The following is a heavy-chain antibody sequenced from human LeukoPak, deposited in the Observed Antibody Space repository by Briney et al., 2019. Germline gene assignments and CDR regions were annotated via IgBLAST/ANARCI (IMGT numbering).Heavy chain of an antibody. CDR2: ITISGNSI. J-gene: IGHJ4*02. Sequence: GGSLRLSCAASGFAFSSYEMNWVRQAPGKGLEWVSYITISGNSIYYGDSVKGRFTISRENAKNSLYLQMNSLRAEDTAVYYCARAITLGGGFDNWGQGTLVTVSS. D-gene: IGHD3-16*01. V-gene: IGHV3-48*03. CDR1: GFAFSSYE. CDR3: ARAITLGGGFDN.